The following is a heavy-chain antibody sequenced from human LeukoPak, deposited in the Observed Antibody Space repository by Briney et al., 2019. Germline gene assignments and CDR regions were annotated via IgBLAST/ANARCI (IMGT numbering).Heavy chain of an antibody. V-gene: IGHV3-49*03. CDR1: GFTFGDYA. J-gene: IGHJ4*02. CDR3: TSHGSGSYYDY. Sequence: GGSLRLSCTASGFTFGDYAMSWFRQAPGKGLEWVGFIRSKAYGGTTEYAASVKGRFTTSRDDSKSIAYLQMNSLKTEDTAVYYCTSHGSGSYYDYWGQGTLVTVSS. CDR2: IRSKAYGGTT. D-gene: IGHD3-10*01.